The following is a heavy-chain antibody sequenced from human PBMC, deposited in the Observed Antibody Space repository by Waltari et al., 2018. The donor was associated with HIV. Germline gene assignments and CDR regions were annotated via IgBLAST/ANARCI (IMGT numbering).Heavy chain of an antibody. V-gene: IGHV3-48*01. J-gene: IGHJ4*02. CDR2: ISTGSNSI. CDR1: GFSMTIYN. Sequence: EVQLVESGGGLVQPGGSLRLSCEASGFSMTIYNMNWVRQAPGKGLEWISYISTGSNSINYADSVKGRFTISRDNAKDSLYLQMTSLRVDDTAVYYCARGPISGNFDKWGQGTLVTVSS. D-gene: IGHD1-26*01. CDR3: ARGPISGNFDK.